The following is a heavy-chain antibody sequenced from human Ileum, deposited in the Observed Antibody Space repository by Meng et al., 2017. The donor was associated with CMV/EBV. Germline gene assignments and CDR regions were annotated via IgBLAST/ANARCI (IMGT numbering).Heavy chain of an antibody. CDR2: TYYRSKWYN. V-gene: IGHV6-1*01. CDR3: ARERGGSWDY. D-gene: IGHD3-10*01. J-gene: IGHJ4*02. CDR1: GASVSNNSAS. Sequence: ASSGASVSNNSASWNWIRQSPPEGLEWLRRTYYRSKWYNEYAMSVKSRITIIPDTSKIQFSLQLNSVTPEDTAVCYCARERGGSWDYWGQGTLVTVSS.